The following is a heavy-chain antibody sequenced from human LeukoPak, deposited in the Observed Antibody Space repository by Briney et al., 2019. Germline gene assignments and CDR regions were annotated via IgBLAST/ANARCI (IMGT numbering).Heavy chain of an antibody. CDR3: ARDERMSALQGYYGMDV. V-gene: IGHV4-39*07. CDR2: IYYSGST. CDR1: GGSISSSSYY. Sequence: SETLSLTCTVSGGSISSSSYYWGWIRQPPGKGLEWIGSIYYSGSTYYNPSLKSRVTISVDTSKNQFSLKLSSVTAADTAVYYCARDERMSALQGYYGMDVWGQGTTVTVSS. D-gene: IGHD4-11*01. J-gene: IGHJ6*02.